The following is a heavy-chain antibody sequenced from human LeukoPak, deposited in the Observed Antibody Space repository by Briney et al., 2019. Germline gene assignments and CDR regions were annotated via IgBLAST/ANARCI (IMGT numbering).Heavy chain of an antibody. D-gene: IGHD4-17*01. CDR1: GFTFSTYG. CDR3: AKEYGDFRGFDY. J-gene: IGHJ4*02. Sequence: PGMSLRLSCAASGFTFSTYGMHCVRQAPGKGLEWVVVISQDGRGKHYADSVKGRFTISRDNSKTTLYLQMDNLRSEDTAVYYCAKEYGDFRGFDYWGQGTLVTVSS. CDR2: ISQDGRGK. V-gene: IGHV3-30*18.